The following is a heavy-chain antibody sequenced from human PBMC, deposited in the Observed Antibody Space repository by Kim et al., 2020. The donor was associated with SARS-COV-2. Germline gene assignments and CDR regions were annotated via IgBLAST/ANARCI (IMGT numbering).Heavy chain of an antibody. CDR3: ARLSLDYGVYWFDY. J-gene: IGHJ4*02. Sequence: GGSLRLSCAASGFTVSSNYMSWVRQAPGKGLEWVSVIYSGGSTYYADSVKGRFTISRDNSKNTLYLQMNSLRAEDTAVYYCARLSLDYGVYWFDYWGQGTLVTVSS. CDR1: GFTVSSNY. CDR2: IYSGGST. D-gene: IGHD4-17*01. V-gene: IGHV3-66*01.